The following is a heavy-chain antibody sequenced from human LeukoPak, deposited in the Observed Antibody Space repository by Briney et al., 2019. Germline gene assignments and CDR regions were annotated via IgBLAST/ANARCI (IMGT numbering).Heavy chain of an antibody. Sequence: ASVKVSCKASGYTFTSYDINWVRQATGQGLEWMGWMNPNSGNTGYAQKFQGRVTMTRNTSISTAYMELSSLRSEDTAVYYCARSGTVVPAANRFDPWGQGTLVTVSS. V-gene: IGHV1-8*01. J-gene: IGHJ5*02. CDR1: GYTFTSYD. CDR2: MNPNSGNT. CDR3: ARSGTVVPAANRFDP. D-gene: IGHD2-2*01.